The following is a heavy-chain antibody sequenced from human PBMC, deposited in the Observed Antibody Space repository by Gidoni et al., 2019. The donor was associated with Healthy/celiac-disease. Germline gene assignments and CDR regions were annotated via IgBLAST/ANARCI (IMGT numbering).Heavy chain of an antibody. J-gene: IGHJ5*02. CDR1: GGSISSSSYY. Sequence: QLQLQESGPGLVKPSETLSLTCTVSGGSISSSSYYWGWIRQPPGKGLEWIGSIYYSGSTYYNPSLKSRVTISVDTSKNQFSLKLSSVTAADTAVYYCARHPSLDFWSGYPTTMNWFDPWGQGTLVTVSS. CDR2: IYYSGST. V-gene: IGHV4-39*01. CDR3: ARHPSLDFWSGYPTTMNWFDP. D-gene: IGHD3-3*01.